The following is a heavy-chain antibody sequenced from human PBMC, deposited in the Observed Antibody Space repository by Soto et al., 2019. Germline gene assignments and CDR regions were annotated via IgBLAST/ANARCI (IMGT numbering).Heavy chain of an antibody. D-gene: IGHD1-26*01. CDR1: GGSISSVGFS. CDR2: LFPSGST. Sequence: QLQLQESGAGLVKPSQTLSLTCAVSGGSISSVGFSWSWIRQPPGKGLEWIGYLFPSGSTYYNPSLQSRVTICVDTSKNQSSLNMSSVAAADPAVYYCGREAGSGSPDSYFNLWGCGNLLTVPS. V-gene: IGHV4-30-2*01. J-gene: IGHJ2*01. CDR3: GREAGSGSPDSYFNL.